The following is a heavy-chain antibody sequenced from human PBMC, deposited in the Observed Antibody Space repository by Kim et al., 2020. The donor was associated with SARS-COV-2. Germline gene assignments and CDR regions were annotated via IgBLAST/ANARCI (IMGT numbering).Heavy chain of an antibody. D-gene: IGHD2-2*01. V-gene: IGHV3-33*06. Sequence: RFTTSRDNSKNTLFLQMNSLRAEDTAVYYCAKGYCTSNACSSYRPTPFDYWGQGTLVTVSS. CDR3: AKGYCTSNACSSYRPTPFDY. J-gene: IGHJ4*02.